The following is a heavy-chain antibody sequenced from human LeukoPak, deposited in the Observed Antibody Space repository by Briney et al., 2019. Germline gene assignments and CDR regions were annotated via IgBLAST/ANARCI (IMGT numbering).Heavy chain of an antibody. Sequence: ASVKVSCKASRGTLTSYAISWVRQAPAPGLEWMGGIITNFGTANYAQKFQARVTITTDESTITPYMDLGSPNSAATAGASFSLQYYYDSSGYYTYWGQGTLVTVSS. CDR3: SLQYYYDSSGYYTY. CDR2: IITNFGTA. CDR1: RGTLTSYA. V-gene: IGHV1-69*05. D-gene: IGHD3-22*01. J-gene: IGHJ4*02.